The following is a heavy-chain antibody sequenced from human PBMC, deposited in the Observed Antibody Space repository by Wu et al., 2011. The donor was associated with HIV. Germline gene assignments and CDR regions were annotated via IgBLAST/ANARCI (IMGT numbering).Heavy chain of an antibody. CDR1: GYTFSDYY. J-gene: IGHJ4*02. D-gene: IGHD2-15*01. V-gene: IGHV1-2*02. CDR3: ARASPGGPRAGDYFDS. Sequence: EVKKPGASVKVSCKASGYTFSDYYMHWVRQAPGQGLEWMGWINPDSGGTNYAQKFQGRVTMTRDTSISTAYMELSSLRSEDTAIYYCARASPGGPRAGDYFDSWGQGTLVTVSS. CDR2: INPDSGGT.